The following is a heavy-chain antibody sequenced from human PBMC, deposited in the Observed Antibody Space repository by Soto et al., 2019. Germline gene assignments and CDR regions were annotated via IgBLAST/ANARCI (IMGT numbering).Heavy chain of an antibody. CDR2: IYSGGST. CDR3: ARVGGYDFWSGSMPGP. J-gene: IGHJ5*02. Sequence: GGSLRLSCAASGFTVSSNYMSWVRQAPGKGLEWVSVIYSGGSTYYADSVKGRFTISRHNSRNTLYLQMNSLRAEDTAVYYCARVGGYDFWSGSMPGPWGQGTLVTVSS. V-gene: IGHV3-53*04. CDR1: GFTVSSNY. D-gene: IGHD3-3*01.